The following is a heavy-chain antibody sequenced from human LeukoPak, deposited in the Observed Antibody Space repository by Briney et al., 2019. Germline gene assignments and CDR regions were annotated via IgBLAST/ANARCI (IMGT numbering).Heavy chain of an antibody. J-gene: IGHJ5*02. CDR2: INPNSGGT. Sequence: ASVKVSCKASGYTFTGYYMHWVRQAPGQGLEWMGWINPNSGGTNYAQKFQGRVTMTRDTSISTAYMELSRLRSDDTAGYYCARETASIENGVEGWFDPWGQGTLVTVSS. D-gene: IGHD3-3*01. CDR3: ARETASIENGVEGWFDP. V-gene: IGHV1-2*02. CDR1: GYTFTGYY.